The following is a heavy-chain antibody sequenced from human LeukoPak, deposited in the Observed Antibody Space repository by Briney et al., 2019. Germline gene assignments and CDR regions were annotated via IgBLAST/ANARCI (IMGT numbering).Heavy chain of an antibody. V-gene: IGHV3-23*01. CDR3: ATHSSSWYRSYYYYMDV. J-gene: IGHJ6*03. D-gene: IGHD6-13*01. CDR1: GFTFSSYG. CDR2: ISGSGGST. Sequence: PGGSLRLSCAASGFTFSSYGMSWVRQAPGKGLEWVSAISGSGGSTYYADSVKGRFTISRDNSKNTLYLQMNSLRAEDTAVYYCATHSSSWYRSYYYYMDVWGKGTTVTVSS.